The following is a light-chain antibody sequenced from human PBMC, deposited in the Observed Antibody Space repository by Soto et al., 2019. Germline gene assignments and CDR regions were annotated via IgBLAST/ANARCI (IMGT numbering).Light chain of an antibody. CDR2: DAS. CDR3: QQHISWPLT. V-gene: IGKV3-11*01. CDR1: QRVTNS. J-gene: IGKJ4*01. Sequence: PGDRATLSCRASQRVTNSLAWYQQKPGQAPRLLVYDASNRATGIPTRFSGSGSGTDFTLTISNLEPEDFAVYYCQQHISWPLTFGGGTKVEIK.